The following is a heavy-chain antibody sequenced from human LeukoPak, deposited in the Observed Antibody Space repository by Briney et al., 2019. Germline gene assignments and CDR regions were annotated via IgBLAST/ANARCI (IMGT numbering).Heavy chain of an antibody. CDR3: ARDRGSTEFDY. J-gene: IGHJ4*02. CDR1: GLTFSSHW. CDR2: VNSDGSIA. D-gene: IGHD1-26*01. V-gene: IGHV3-74*01. Sequence: PGGSLRLSCAASGLTFSSHWMHWVRQAPGKGLVWVSRVNSDGSIASYADSVKGRFTISRDNPKNTLYLQMNSLRAEDTAIYYCARDRGSTEFDYWGQGTLVTVSS.